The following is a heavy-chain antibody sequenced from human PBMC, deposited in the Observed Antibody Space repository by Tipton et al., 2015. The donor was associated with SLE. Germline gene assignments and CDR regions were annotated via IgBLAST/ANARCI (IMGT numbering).Heavy chain of an antibody. CDR1: GGSISSYY. CDR3: ARDRSSGLANWFDP. V-gene: IGHV4-59*01. CDR2: IYYSGST. J-gene: IGHJ5*02. D-gene: IGHD6-19*01. Sequence: TLSLTCTVSGGSISSYYWSWIRQPPGKGLEWIGYIYYSGSTNYNPSLKSRVTISVDTSKNQFSLKLSSVTAADTAMYYCARDRSSGLANWFDPWGQGTLVTVSS.